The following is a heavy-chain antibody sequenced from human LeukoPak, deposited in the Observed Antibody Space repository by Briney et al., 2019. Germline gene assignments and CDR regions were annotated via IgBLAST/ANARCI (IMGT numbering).Heavy chain of an antibody. J-gene: IGHJ6*03. Sequence: GGSLRLSCVTSGFSFSPSAMNWVRQAPGRGLEWVSSISPSGGAIFYAESLRGRFTISRDNAKNSLFLQMNSLRAEDTAVYYCARVNARPDYYYYYMDVWGKGTTVTVSS. CDR1: GFSFSPSA. D-gene: IGHD2-2*01. V-gene: IGHV3-21*03. CDR3: ARVNARPDYYYYYMDV. CDR2: ISPSGGAI.